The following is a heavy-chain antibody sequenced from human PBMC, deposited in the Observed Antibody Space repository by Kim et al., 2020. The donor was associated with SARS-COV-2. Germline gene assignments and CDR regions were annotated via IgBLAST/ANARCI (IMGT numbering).Heavy chain of an antibody. Sequence: SVKVSCKASGFTFSNSAVQWVRQARGQRLEWIGWVVVGSGIKKYAQKFQERVTITRDMSTRTSYMELRSLRSDDTAVYYCAAGTGYYSPDYWCQGTLVT. CDR3: AAGTGYYSPDY. D-gene: IGHD3-22*01. V-gene: IGHV1-58*01. J-gene: IGHJ4*02. CDR1: GFTFSNSA. CDR2: VVVGSGIK.